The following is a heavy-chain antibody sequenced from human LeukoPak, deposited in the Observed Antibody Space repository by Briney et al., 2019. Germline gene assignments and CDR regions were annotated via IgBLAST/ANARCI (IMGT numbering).Heavy chain of an antibody. J-gene: IGHJ4*02. D-gene: IGHD6-13*01. CDR3: ARAGGSTWYVSLYY. Sequence: ASVKVSCKASGGTFSSNVISWVRQAPGQGLEWMGRIIPIIGTPDYAQKFQGKVTITADKSTNTAYMELASLKSEDTAVYYCARAGGSTWYVSLYYWGQGTLVTVSS. V-gene: IGHV1-69*04. CDR2: IIPIIGTP. CDR1: GGTFSSNV.